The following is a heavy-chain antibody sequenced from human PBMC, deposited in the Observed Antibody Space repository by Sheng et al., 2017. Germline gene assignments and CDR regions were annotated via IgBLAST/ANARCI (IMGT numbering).Heavy chain of an antibody. CDR1: GFTLSNSD. V-gene: IGHV3-48*03. Sequence: VQLVESGGGVVQPGESLRLSCVASGFTLSNSDMHWVRQAPGKGPEWLAYISSSGGTINYADSVMGRFTISRDDAKTSLYLQMNSLRADDTAAYYCVQGNCGSDCYRRWGHGTLVTVSS. J-gene: IGHJ4*01. CDR3: VQGNCGSDCYRR. CDR2: ISSSGGTI. D-gene: IGHD2-21*01.